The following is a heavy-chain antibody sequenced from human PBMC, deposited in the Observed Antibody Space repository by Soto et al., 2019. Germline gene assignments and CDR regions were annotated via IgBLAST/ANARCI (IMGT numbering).Heavy chain of an antibody. V-gene: IGHV3-15*01. J-gene: IGHJ4*02. D-gene: IGHD2-2*02. Sequence: EVRLVESGGGLVKPGGSLRLSCAASGFTFSNAWMSWVRQAPGKGLEWVGRSKSKTDAGTTEYAAPVKDRFIISRDDSKNTLYLKINSLTPEDTAVYYCTIDRRIPLWSSRVSDYWGQGTLVTVSS. CDR1: GFTFSNAW. CDR3: TIDRRIPLWSSRVSDY. CDR2: SKSKTDAGTT.